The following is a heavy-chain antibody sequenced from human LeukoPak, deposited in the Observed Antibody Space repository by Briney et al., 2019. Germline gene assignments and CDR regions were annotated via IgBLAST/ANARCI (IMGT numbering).Heavy chain of an antibody. CDR1: GYSISSGYY. CDR2: IYHSGST. CDR3: PRHVEITMIVVGRGVFDY. J-gene: IGHJ4*02. Sequence: PSETLSLTCAVSGYSISSGYYWGWIRQPPGKGLEWIGSIYHSGSTYYNPSLKSRVTISVDTSKNQFSLKLSSVTAADTAVYYCPRHVEITMIVVGRGVFDYWGRGTLVTVPS. D-gene: IGHD3-22*01. V-gene: IGHV4-38-2*01.